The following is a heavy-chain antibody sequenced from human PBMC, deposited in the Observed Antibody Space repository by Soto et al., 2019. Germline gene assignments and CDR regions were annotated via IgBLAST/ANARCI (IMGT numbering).Heavy chain of an antibody. V-gene: IGHV1-18*01. CDR1: GYTFTSYG. Sequence: ASVKVSCKSSGYTFTSYGISWVRQAPGQGLEWMGWISAYFGKTNYAQKLQGRVTITTDASTSTAYMELRSLRSEDTAVYYCARGSYDTVITFDYWGQGTLVTVSS. J-gene: IGHJ4*02. CDR3: ARGSYDTVITFDY. CDR2: ISAYFGKT. D-gene: IGHD4-17*01.